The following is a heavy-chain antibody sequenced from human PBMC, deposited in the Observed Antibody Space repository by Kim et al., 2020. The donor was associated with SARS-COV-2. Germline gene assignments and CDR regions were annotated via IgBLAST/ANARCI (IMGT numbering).Heavy chain of an antibody. Sequence: GGSLRLSCAASGFTFSSYSMNWVRQAPGKGLEWVSSISSSSSYIYYADSVKGRFTISRDNAKNSLYLQMNSLRAEDTAVYYCAGDRGGSRYTWGHAFDIWGQGTMVTVSS. CDR1: GFTFSSYS. CDR3: AGDRGGSRYTWGHAFDI. V-gene: IGHV3-21*01. CDR2: ISSSSSYI. D-gene: IGHD1-26*01. J-gene: IGHJ3*02.